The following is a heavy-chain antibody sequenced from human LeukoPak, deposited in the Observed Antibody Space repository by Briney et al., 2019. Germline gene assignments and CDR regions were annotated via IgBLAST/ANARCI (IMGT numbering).Heavy chain of an antibody. CDR2: VSGGGSGT. CDR1: GFTFNNYG. J-gene: IGHJ4*02. D-gene: IGHD6-19*01. CDR3: VAVTGRPAGGGVYY. V-gene: IGHV3-23*01. Sequence: PGGSLRLSCAASGFTFNNYGMKWVRQAPGKGLEWVSAVSGGGSGTYYADSVKGRFTISRDNSKNTLYLQMNSLTGEDSAVYYCVAVTGRPAGGGVYYWGQGTLVTVSS.